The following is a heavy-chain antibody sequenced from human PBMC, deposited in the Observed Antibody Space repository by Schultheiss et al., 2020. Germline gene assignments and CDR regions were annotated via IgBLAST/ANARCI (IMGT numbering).Heavy chain of an antibody. CDR2: IIPIFGTA. Sequence: SVKVSCKASGGTFSSYAISWVRQAPGQGLEWMGGIIPIFGTANYAQKFQGRVTMTEDTSTDTAYMELSSLRSEDTAVYYCATADYDTKRTDAFDIWGQGTMVTVSS. J-gene: IGHJ3*02. CDR1: GGTFSSYA. CDR3: ATADYDTKRTDAFDI. V-gene: IGHV1-69*06. D-gene: IGHD4/OR15-4a*01.